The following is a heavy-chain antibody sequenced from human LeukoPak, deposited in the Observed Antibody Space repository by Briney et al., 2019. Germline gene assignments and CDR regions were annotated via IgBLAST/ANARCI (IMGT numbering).Heavy chain of an antibody. CDR1: GFTFSSYS. Sequence: GGSLRLSCAASGFTFSSYSMNWVRQAPGKGLEWVSSISSSSSYIYYADSLKGRFTISRDNANNSLFLQMDSLRAEDTAIYYCARGSTYSSSPFDYWGQGILVTVSS. J-gene: IGHJ4*02. V-gene: IGHV3-21*01. D-gene: IGHD6-6*01. CDR2: ISSSSSYI. CDR3: ARGSTYSSSPFDY.